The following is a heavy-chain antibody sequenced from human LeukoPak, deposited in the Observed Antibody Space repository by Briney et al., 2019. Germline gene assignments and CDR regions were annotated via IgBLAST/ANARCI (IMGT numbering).Heavy chain of an antibody. D-gene: IGHD6-19*01. Sequence: PGGSLRLSCAASGFTFSSYSMNWVRQAPGKGLEWVPSISSSSSYIYYADSVKGRFAISRDNAKNSLYLQMNSLRAEDTAVYYCARDLSVAGRTYYFDYWGQGTLVTVSS. CDR2: ISSSSSYI. CDR3: ARDLSVAGRTYYFDY. V-gene: IGHV3-21*01. CDR1: GFTFSSYS. J-gene: IGHJ4*02.